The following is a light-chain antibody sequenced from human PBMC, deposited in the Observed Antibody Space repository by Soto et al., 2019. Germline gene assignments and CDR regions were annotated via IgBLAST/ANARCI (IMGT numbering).Light chain of an antibody. Sequence: IVMTQPPASLSVSPGEGATLSCRAIQSVSNNLAWYQQKPGQAPRLLIYGASTRATGIPARFSGSGSGTDFTLTISSLQSEDFAVYYCQQYNNWPRGTLGQGTKVEIK. J-gene: IGKJ1*01. CDR3: QQYNNWPRGT. CDR2: GAS. V-gene: IGKV3-15*01. CDR1: QSVSNN.